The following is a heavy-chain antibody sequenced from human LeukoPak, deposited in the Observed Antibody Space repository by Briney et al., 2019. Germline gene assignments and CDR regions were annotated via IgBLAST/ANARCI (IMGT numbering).Heavy chain of an antibody. J-gene: IGHJ4*02. V-gene: IGHV3-23*01. D-gene: IGHD2-2*02. CDR3: ATGSRGYTNYYFDY. Sequence: GGSLRLSCASSGFSFSGYAMIWVRQAPGKGLELDSTISGSGASTFCADSVRGRFITSKDIPSNTVYLQMNSLRAEDTAVYYCATGSRGYTNYYFDYWGQGTLVTVSS. CDR2: ISGSGAST. CDR1: GFSFSGYA.